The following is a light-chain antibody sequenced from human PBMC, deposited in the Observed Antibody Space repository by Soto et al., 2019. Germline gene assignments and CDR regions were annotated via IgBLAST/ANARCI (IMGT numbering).Light chain of an antibody. CDR3: QQYGSSHRT. V-gene: IGKV3-20*01. CDR2: DTS. J-gene: IGKJ1*01. CDR1: QGIGDT. Sequence: EIVLTQSPATLSVSPGEGVTLSCRASQGIGDTLAWYQHKPGQTPRLLIYDTSTRATGVPARFSGSGSGTDFTLTISRLEPEDFAVYYCQQYGSSHRTFGQGTKVDNK.